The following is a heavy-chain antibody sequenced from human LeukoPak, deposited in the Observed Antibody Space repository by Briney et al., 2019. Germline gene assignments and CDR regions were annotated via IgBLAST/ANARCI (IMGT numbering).Heavy chain of an antibody. J-gene: IGHJ4*02. CDR1: GFTFSSYS. Sequence: GGSLRLSCAASGFTFSSYSMNWVRQAPGKGLEWVSSISSSSTYIYYADSVKGRFTISRDNAKNSLYLQMNSLRAEDTAVYYCARRQGCSSTSCPPGYWGQGTLVTVSP. V-gene: IGHV3-21*01. CDR2: ISSSSTYI. CDR3: ARRQGCSSTSCPPGY. D-gene: IGHD2-2*01.